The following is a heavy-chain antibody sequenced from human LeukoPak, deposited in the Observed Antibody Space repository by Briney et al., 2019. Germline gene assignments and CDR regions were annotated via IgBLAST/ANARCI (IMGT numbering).Heavy chain of an antibody. CDR1: GFIFTNYF. V-gene: IGHV3-7*01. CDR2: IKHDGSEK. Sequence: GGSLRLSCAASGFIFTNYFMSWVRQAPGKGLEWVASIKHDGSEKYYMDYVRGRFTISRDNTMNSLYLQMSSLRAEDTAVYYCATDRGWRTSGYYLHYFEYWGQGTLATFSS. D-gene: IGHD3-3*01. CDR3: ATDRGWRTSGYYLHYFEY. J-gene: IGHJ4*02.